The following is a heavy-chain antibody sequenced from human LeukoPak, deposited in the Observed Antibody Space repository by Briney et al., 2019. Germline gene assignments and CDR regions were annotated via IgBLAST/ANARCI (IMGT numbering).Heavy chain of an antibody. V-gene: IGHV1-18*01. CDR3: ARAWDCSSTSCYAYFDY. CDR1: GYTFTSYG. Sequence: ASVKVSCKASGYTFTSYGISWVRQAPGQGLEWMGWISAYNGNTNYAQKLQGRVTMTTDTSTSTAYMELRSLTSDDTAVYYCARAWDCSSTSCYAYFDYWGQGTPVTVSS. CDR2: ISAYNGNT. J-gene: IGHJ4*02. D-gene: IGHD2-2*01.